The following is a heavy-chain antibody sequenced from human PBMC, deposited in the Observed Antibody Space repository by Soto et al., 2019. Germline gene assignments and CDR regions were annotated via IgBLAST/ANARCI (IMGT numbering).Heavy chain of an antibody. D-gene: IGHD2-2*01. CDR1: GFTFSDYY. V-gene: IGHV3-11*01. J-gene: IGHJ4*02. Sequence: PWGSLRLSCAASGFTFSDYYMSFSRHSPFKWLEWVSYISSSGSTIYYADSVKGRFTISRDNAKNSLYLQMNSLRAEDTAVYYCARVGGDIVVVPPYYFDYWGQGTLVTVSS. CDR3: ARVGGDIVVVPPYYFDY. CDR2: ISSSGSTI.